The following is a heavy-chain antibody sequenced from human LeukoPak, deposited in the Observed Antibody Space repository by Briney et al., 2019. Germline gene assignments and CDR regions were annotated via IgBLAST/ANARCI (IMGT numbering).Heavy chain of an antibody. V-gene: IGHV3-20*04. CDR1: GLTFDDYG. J-gene: IGHJ4*02. D-gene: IGHD1-26*01. CDR3: ARIKSSGNYSPFDY. Sequence: GGSLRLSCAASGLTFDDYGMSWVRQVLGKGLEWVSGINWNGGSTGYADSVKGRFTISRDNAKNSLYLQMNSLRAEDTALYYCARIKSSGNYSPFDYWGQGALLTVSS. CDR2: INWNGGST.